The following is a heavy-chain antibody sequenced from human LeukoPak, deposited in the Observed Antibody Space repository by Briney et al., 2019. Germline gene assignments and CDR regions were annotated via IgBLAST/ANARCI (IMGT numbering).Heavy chain of an antibody. D-gene: IGHD3-3*01. CDR2: IYYSGST. Sequence: SETLSLTCTVSGGSISSSSYYWGWIRQPPGTGLEWIGSIYYSGSTYYNPSLKSRVTISVDTSKNQFSLKLSSVTAADTAVYYCARGFWSGYYSFFFDYWGQGTLVTVSS. V-gene: IGHV4-39*01. CDR3: ARGFWSGYYSFFFDY. J-gene: IGHJ4*02. CDR1: GGSISSSSYY.